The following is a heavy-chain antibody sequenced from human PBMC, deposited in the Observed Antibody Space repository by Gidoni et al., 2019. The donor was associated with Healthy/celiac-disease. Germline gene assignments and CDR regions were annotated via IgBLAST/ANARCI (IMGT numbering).Heavy chain of an antibody. Sequence: QLQLQESGPGLVKTSETLSLTCTVSGGSISSSSYYWGWIRQRPVKGLEWIGSIYYSASTYYNPSLKSRVTISLDTSKNQFSLQLSSVPAADTAVYYCAGNRVFGSSSYYWGQGTLVTVSS. V-gene: IGHV4-39*01. D-gene: IGHD6-6*01. CDR1: GGSISSSSYY. CDR3: AGNRVFGSSSYY. J-gene: IGHJ4*02. CDR2: IYYSAST.